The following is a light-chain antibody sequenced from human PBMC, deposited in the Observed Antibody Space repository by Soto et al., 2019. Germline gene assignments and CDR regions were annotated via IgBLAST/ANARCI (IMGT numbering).Light chain of an antibody. CDR2: AAS. CDR1: HSIGNY. Sequence: DIHMTQSPSSLSASVGDIFSITCRASHSIGNYSNWYQQKPGKAPKLLIYAASRLQPGVPSRLSGSASGTDFTLTITTIKPEDFATYFCQQSNIMATFGQGTRLEIK. CDR3: QQSNIMAT. V-gene: IGKV1-39*01. J-gene: IGKJ5*01.